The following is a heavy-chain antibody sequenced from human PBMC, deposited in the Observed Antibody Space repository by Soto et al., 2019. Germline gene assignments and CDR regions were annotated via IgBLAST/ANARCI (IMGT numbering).Heavy chain of an antibody. Sequence: ETLSLTCTVSGGSISSSSYYWGWIRQPPGKGLEWIGSIYYSGSTYYNPSLKSRVTISVDTSKNQFSLKLSSVTAADTAVYCCARAPAYYYYGMDVWGQGTTVTV. J-gene: IGHJ6*02. CDR2: IYYSGST. CDR3: ARAPAYYYYGMDV. CDR1: GGSISSSSYY. V-gene: IGHV4-39*01.